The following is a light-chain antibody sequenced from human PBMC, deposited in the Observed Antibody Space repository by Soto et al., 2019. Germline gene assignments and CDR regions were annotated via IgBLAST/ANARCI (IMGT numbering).Light chain of an antibody. J-gene: IGKJ1*01. CDR1: QSVSNF. Sequence: MFTQSPATLYLSPGERATLSCRASQSVSNFLAWYQQKPGQAPRLLIYDASNRATGIPARFSGSGFGTDFTLTISSLEPEDFAVYYCHQRNKWRTFGQGTKVDI. CDR2: DAS. CDR3: HQRNKWRT. V-gene: IGKV3-11*01.